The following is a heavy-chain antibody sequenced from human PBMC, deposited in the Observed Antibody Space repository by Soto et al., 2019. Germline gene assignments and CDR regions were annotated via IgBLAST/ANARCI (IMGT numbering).Heavy chain of an antibody. Sequence: QVQLVQSGAEVKKPGASVKVSCKASGYTFTSYGISWVRQVPGQGLEWMGWISAYNGNTNYAQKLQGRVTMSTDTSTSTAYMELRSLRSADTAVYYGARVFMGSGSYPKIYYYYYYMDVWGKGTTVTVSS. CDR1: GYTFTSYG. V-gene: IGHV1-18*01. D-gene: IGHD3-10*01. J-gene: IGHJ6*03. CDR3: ARVFMGSGSYPKIYYYYYYMDV. CDR2: ISAYNGNT.